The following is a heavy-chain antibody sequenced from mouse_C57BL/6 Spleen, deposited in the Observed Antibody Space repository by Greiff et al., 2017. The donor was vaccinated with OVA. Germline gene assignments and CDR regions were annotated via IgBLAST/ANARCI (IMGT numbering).Heavy chain of an antibody. CDR2: IDPSDSYT. CDR3: AQITTVVAGDWYFDV. V-gene: IGHV1-59*01. D-gene: IGHD1-1*01. J-gene: IGHJ1*03. Sequence: VQLQQPGAELVRPGTSVKLSCKASGYTFTSYWMHWVKQRPGQGLEWIGVIDPSDSYTNYNQKFKGKATLTVDTSSSTAYMQLSSLTSEDSAVYYCAQITTVVAGDWYFDVWGTGTTVTVSS. CDR1: GYTFTSYW.